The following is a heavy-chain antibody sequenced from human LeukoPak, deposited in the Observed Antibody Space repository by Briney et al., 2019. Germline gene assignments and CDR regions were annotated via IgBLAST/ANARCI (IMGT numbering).Heavy chain of an antibody. J-gene: IGHJ4*02. V-gene: IGHV3-7*01. CDR2: IKEDGSET. D-gene: IGHD6-13*01. CDR1: GFIFKKYW. Sequence: GGSLRLSCAASGFIFKKYWMNWVRQVPGKGLECLANIKEDGSETYYADSVKGRFTISRENAKNSLYLQMNSLRAGDTAVYYCARSSSWSSHFDYWGQGTLVTVSS. CDR3: ARSSSWSSHFDY.